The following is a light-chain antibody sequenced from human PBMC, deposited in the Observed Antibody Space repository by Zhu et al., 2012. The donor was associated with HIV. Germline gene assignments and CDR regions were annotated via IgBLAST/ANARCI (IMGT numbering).Light chain of an antibody. CDR3: QQYDDWTGT. Sequence: EIVMTQSPVTLSVSPGERVTLSCRASQSVSRRLAWYQQRPGQPPRLVIYGASTRATGIPARFSGSGSGTGFTLTISSLQSEDLAVYYCQQYDDWTGTFGQGTKVEIK. CDR1: QSVSRR. CDR2: GAS. V-gene: IGKV3-15*01. J-gene: IGKJ1*01.